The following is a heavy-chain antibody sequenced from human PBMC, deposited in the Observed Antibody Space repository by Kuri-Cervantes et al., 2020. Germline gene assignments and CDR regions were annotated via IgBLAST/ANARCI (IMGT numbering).Heavy chain of an antibody. CDR1: GGTFSRSA. V-gene: IGHV1-69*06. Sequence: SVKVSCKASGGTFSRSAISWVRQAPGQGLEWMGGIIPIFGTANYAQKFQGRVTITADKSTSTAYMGLSSLRSEDTAVYYCARASPVDTAMVGFDYWGQGTLVTVSS. CDR3: ARASPVDTAMVGFDY. CDR2: IIPIFGTA. D-gene: IGHD5-18*01. J-gene: IGHJ4*02.